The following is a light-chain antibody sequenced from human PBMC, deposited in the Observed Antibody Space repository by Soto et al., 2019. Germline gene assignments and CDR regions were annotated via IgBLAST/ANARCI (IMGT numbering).Light chain of an antibody. CDR3: QQRSHWPRT. V-gene: IGKV3-11*01. Sequence: EIVLTQSPATLSLSPGERATLSCRASQSVSSYLLWYQQKPGQAPRLLVYDTFNRAPGIPDRFSGSGSGTDFTLTISSLEPEDFAIYYCQQRSHWPRTLGQGTKLEIK. J-gene: IGKJ2*01. CDR2: DTF. CDR1: QSVSSY.